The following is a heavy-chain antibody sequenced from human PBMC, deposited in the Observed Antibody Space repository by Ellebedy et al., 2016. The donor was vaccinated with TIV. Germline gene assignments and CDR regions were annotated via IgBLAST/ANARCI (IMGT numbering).Heavy chain of an antibody. Sequence: SETLSLXXTASGGSFSSYYWSWIRQSAGKGLEWIGRSFMGGSTTYNPSLKNRVTMSVDASTTQLSLNLSSVTAADTAVYFCARLRQSRDRSHWYFDLWGRGTLVTVSS. D-gene: IGHD1-14*01. CDR1: GGSFSSYY. J-gene: IGHJ2*01. CDR3: ARLRQSRDRSHWYFDL. CDR2: SFMGGST. V-gene: IGHV4-4*07.